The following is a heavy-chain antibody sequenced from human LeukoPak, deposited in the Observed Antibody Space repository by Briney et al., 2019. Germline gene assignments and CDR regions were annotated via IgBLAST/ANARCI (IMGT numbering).Heavy chain of an antibody. CDR3: AKRLEYYDFWSGSDYFDY. J-gene: IGHJ4*02. V-gene: IGHV3-9*01. CDR2: ISWNSGSI. CDR1: GFTFDDYA. Sequence: PGGSLRLCCAASGFTFDDYAMHWVRQAPGKGLEWVSGISWNSGSIGYADSVKGRFTISRDNSKNTLYLQMNSLRAEDTAVYYCAKRLEYYDFWSGSDYFDYWGQGTLVTVSS. D-gene: IGHD3-3*01.